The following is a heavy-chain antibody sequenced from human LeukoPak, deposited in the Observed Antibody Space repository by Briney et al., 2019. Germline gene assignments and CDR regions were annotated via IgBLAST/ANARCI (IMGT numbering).Heavy chain of an antibody. D-gene: IGHD1-26*01. J-gene: IGHJ3*02. CDR2: ISGSGGST. CDR3: AKDVPELPPGWGNDAFDI. V-gene: IGHV3-23*01. Sequence: PGGSLRLSCAASGFTFSSYAMSWVRQAPGKGLEWVSAISGSGGSTYYADSVKGRFTISRDNSKNTLYLQMNSLRAEDTAVYYCAKDVPELPPGWGNDAFDIWGQGTMVTVSS. CDR1: GFTFSSYA.